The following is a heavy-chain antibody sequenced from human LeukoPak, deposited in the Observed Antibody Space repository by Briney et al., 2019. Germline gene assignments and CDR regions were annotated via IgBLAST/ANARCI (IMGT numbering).Heavy chain of an antibody. V-gene: IGHV3-66*01. D-gene: IGHD3-10*01. Sequence: GGSLRLSCAASGFTVSSNYMSWVRQAPGRGLEWVSVIYSGDSTYYADSVKGRFTISRDNSKNTLFLQMNSLRAGDTAVYYCARGTVTMVDYWGQGTLVTVSS. CDR2: IYSGDST. CDR3: ARGTVTMVDY. J-gene: IGHJ4*02. CDR1: GFTVSSNY.